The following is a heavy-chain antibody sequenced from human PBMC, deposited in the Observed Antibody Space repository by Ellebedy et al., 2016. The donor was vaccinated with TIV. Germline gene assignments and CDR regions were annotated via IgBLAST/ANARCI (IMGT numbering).Heavy chain of an antibody. Sequence: SETLSLXXSVPGGAGSTTTYYWVWVRQPPGKGLEWIGSISFSGDTSYNPSLESRVTLSVDTSKNQFSLMVTSMTAADTAVYYCARLSSGWYGWFDPWGQGPLVTVSS. D-gene: IGHD6-19*01. CDR3: ARLSSGWYGWFDP. V-gene: IGHV4-39*01. CDR2: ISFSGDT. CDR1: GGAGSTTTYY. J-gene: IGHJ5*02.